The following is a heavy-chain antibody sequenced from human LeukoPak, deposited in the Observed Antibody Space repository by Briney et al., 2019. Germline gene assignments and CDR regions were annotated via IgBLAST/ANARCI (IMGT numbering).Heavy chain of an antibody. J-gene: IGHJ4*02. V-gene: IGHV3-20*04. CDR3: ARAPITTPFYFDY. CDR2: INWSGGSK. D-gene: IGHD3-10*01. CDR1: GFTFDEHG. Sequence: GGSLRLSCTASGFTFDEHGMSWVRQAPGKGLEWVAGINWSGGSKDYADSVRGRFTISRDKAKKSLYLQMNSLRAEDTALYYCARAPITTPFYFDYWGQGTLVTVSS.